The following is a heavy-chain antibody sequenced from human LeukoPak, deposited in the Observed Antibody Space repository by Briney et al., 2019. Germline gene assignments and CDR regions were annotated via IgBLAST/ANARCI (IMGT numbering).Heavy chain of an antibody. CDR1: GFTVSSNY. CDR2: IYSGGST. D-gene: IGHD3-3*01. J-gene: IGHJ6*03. CDR3: ARSPPRSGYSLEYYYYMDV. V-gene: IGHV3-53*01. Sequence: GGSLRLSCAASGFTVSSNYMSWVRQAPGKGLEWVSVIYSGGSTYYADSVKGRFTISRDNSKNTLYLQMNSLRAEDTAVYYCARSPPRSGYSLEYYYYMDVWGKGTTVTVSS.